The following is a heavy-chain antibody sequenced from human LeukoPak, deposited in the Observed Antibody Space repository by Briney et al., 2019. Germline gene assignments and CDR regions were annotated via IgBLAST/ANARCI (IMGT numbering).Heavy chain of an antibody. D-gene: IGHD2-2*01. CDR3: ARDHIPAANQFDY. CDR1: GFTFSSYA. J-gene: IGHJ4*02. V-gene: IGHV3-30*04. CDR2: MSYDGSNK. Sequence: GRSLRLSCAASGFTFSSYAMHWVRQAPGKGLEWVAIMSYDGSNKYYADSVKGRFTISRDNSKSTLHLQMNSLRPEDTAVYYCARDHIPAANQFDYWGQGTLVTVSS.